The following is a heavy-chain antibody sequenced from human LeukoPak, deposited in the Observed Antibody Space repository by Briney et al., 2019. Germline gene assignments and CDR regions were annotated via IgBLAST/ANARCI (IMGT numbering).Heavy chain of an antibody. J-gene: IGHJ4*02. V-gene: IGHV1-2*02. D-gene: IGHD3-22*01. CDR3: ARDRAPSYYYDSSDYSRLFDY. CDR2: INPNSGGT. Sequence: GASVKVSCKASGYTFTGYYMHWVRQAPGQGLEWMGWINPNSGGTNYAQKFQGRVTMTRDTSISTAYMELSRLRSDDTAVYYCARDRAPSYYYDSSDYSRLFDYWGQGTLVTVSS. CDR1: GYTFTGYY.